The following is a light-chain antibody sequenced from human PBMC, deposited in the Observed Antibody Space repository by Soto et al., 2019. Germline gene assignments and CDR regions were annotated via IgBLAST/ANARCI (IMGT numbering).Light chain of an antibody. CDR1: SSDVGGYDY. J-gene: IGLJ2*01. V-gene: IGLV2-14*03. CDR3: SASTCSSTLHVV. Sequence: QSVLTQPASVSGSPGQSITISCTGTSSDVGGYDYVSGYQHHPGKAPKLMIYDVTIRPSGVSNRFSGSKSSNTASLTISGLQAEDEADYFSSASTCSSTLHVVFGGGTKLTVL. CDR2: DVT.